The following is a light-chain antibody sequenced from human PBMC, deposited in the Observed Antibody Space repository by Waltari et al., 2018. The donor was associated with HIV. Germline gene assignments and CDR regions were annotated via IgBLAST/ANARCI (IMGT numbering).Light chain of an antibody. J-gene: IGKJ3*01. CDR2: DAT. CDR3: QQSNSLPFT. CDR1: QGISDW. V-gene: IGKV1-12*01. Sequence: DIQLTQSPSFVSASVGDEVTITCRASQGISDWVAWYQQHPNRAPKLLIFDATKLHSGVPSRFSGWGYGTNFSLTISRLQPEDFATYFCQQSNSLPFTFGPGTQVDVK.